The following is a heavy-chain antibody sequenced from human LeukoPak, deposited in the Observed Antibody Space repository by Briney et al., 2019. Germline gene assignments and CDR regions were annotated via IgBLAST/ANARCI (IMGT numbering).Heavy chain of an antibody. D-gene: IGHD3-3*02. CDR2: IKQDGSEK. J-gene: IGHJ4*02. Sequence: GGSLRLSCAASGFTFSSYWMSWVRQAPGKGLEWVANIKQDGSEKHYVDSVKGRFTISRDNAKNSLYLQMNSLRAEDTAVYYCARVDAASGSHFWDYWGQGTLVTVSS. CDR3: ARVDAASGSHFWDY. CDR1: GFTFSSYW. V-gene: IGHV3-7*01.